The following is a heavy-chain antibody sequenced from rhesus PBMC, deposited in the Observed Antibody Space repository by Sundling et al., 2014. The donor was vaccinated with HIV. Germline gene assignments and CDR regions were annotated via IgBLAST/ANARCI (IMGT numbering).Heavy chain of an antibody. CDR2: ISWSGDRT. CDR3: ARDGGIYYWASYFDY. J-gene: IGHJ4*01. D-gene: IGHD3-22*01. Sequence: EVQLVESGGGVVQPGGSLRLSCAASGFTFDDYAMHWVRQAPGKGLEWVSGISWSGDRTGYADSVKGRFTISRDNAKNSLYLQMNRLRAEDTALYYCARDGGIYYWASYFDYWGQGVLVTVSS. V-gene: IGHV3-201*01. CDR1: GFTFDDYA.